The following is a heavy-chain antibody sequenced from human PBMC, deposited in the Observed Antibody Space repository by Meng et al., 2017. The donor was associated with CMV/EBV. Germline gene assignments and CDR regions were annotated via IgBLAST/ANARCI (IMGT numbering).Heavy chain of an antibody. CDR2: ISAYNGNT. CDR3: ARDSAVGATTFDY. D-gene: IGHD1-26*01. V-gene: IGHV1-18*01. CDR1: GYTFTLYG. Sequence: QGQLVSAGAEVETPGGLVQGSCKSSGYTFTLYGISWLRQAPGQGLEWMGWISAYNGNTNYAQKLQGRDTMTTDTSMSTAYMELRSLRSDDTAVYYCARDSAVGATTFDYWGQGTLVTVSS. J-gene: IGHJ4*02.